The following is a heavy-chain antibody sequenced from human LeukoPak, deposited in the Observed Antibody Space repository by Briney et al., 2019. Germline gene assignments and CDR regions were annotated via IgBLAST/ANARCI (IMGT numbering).Heavy chain of an antibody. CDR3: ARDVGTSGRHTFDY. CDR2: TYYRSKWYT. Sequence: SQTLSLTCDISGESVSSKNGAWNWIRQSPSRGLEWLGRTYYRSKWYTDNAVSMNGRITISPDTSKNQFSLQLNSVTPDDTAVYYCARDVGTSGRHTFDYWGQGTLVTVSS. CDR1: GESVSSKNGA. V-gene: IGHV6-1*01. D-gene: IGHD6-19*01. J-gene: IGHJ4*02.